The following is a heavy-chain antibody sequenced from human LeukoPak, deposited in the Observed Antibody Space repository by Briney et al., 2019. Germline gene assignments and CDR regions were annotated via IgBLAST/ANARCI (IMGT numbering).Heavy chain of an antibody. J-gene: IGHJ4*02. D-gene: IGHD2-2*01. V-gene: IGHV4-4*02. CDR1: GGSISSSNW. Sequence: KTSETLSLTCAVSGGSISSSNWWSWVRQPPGKGLEWIGEIYHSGSTNYNPSLKSRVTISVDTSKDQFSLKLSSVTAADTAVYYCARFRQFCSSTSCRYYFDYWGQGTLVTVSS. CDR3: ARFRQFCSSTSCRYYFDY. CDR2: IYHSGST.